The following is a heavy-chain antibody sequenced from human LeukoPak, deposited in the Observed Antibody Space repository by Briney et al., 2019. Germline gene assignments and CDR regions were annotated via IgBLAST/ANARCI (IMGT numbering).Heavy chain of an antibody. Sequence: AGGSLRLSCAASGFTFSSHAMAWVRQAPGKGLEWVSGISVSGSSTFYADSVKGRFTISRDNSKNTLYLQMNSLRAGDTALYYCAKNSGNYWGDVFDVWGQGTMVTVSS. CDR2: ISVSGSST. D-gene: IGHD1-26*01. CDR3: AKNSGNYWGDVFDV. CDR1: GFTFSSHA. J-gene: IGHJ3*01. V-gene: IGHV3-23*01.